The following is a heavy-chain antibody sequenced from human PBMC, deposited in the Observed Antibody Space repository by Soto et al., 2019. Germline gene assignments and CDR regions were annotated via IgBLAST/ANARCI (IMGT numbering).Heavy chain of an antibody. CDR3: ARGEQLRYYGMDV. J-gene: IGHJ6*02. CDR2: INPNSGGT. Sequence: SVKVTCKDSGYTYTGNYRHWVRQAPGQGLEWMGWINPNSGGTNYAQKFQGWVTMTRDTSISTAYMELSRLRSDDTAVYYCARGEQLRYYGMDVWGQGTTVTVSS. V-gene: IGHV1-2*04. CDR1: GYTYTGNY. D-gene: IGHD6-13*01.